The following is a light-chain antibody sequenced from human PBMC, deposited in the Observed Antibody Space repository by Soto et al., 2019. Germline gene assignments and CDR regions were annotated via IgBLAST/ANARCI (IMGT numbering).Light chain of an antibody. CDR2: GAS. V-gene: IGKV3-20*01. Sequence: EIVMTQSPVTLSASPGESATLSCRASQSVGTYLAWYQQKPGQAPRLLIYGASSRATGIPDRFSGSGSGTDFTLTISRLEPEDFAVYYCQQYVSIPLTFGGGTKVDIK. CDR3: QQYVSIPLT. J-gene: IGKJ4*01. CDR1: QSVGTY.